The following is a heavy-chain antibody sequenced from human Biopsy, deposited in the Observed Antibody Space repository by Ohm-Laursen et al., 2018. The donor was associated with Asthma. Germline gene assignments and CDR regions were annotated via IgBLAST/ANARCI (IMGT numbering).Heavy chain of an antibody. Sequence: SSLRLSCSASGFTFDDYDMHWVRQAPGKGLEWVSGISWNSGSIGYADSVKGRFTISRDNAKNSLYLQMNSLRAEDTALYYCAKGEWELLEANFDYWGQGTLVTVSS. V-gene: IGHV3-9*01. CDR2: ISWNSGSI. D-gene: IGHD1-26*01. J-gene: IGHJ4*02. CDR1: GFTFDDYD. CDR3: AKGEWELLEANFDY.